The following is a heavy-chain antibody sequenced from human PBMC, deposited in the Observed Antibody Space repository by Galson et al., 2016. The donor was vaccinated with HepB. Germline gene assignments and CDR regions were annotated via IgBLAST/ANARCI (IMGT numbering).Heavy chain of an antibody. CDR3: ARHSGPPLARVTSD. D-gene: IGHD3-10*01. CDR1: GGTFSRNA. Sequence: QSGAEVKEPGDSLKISCKAFGGTFSRNAMSWVRQAPGQGLEWMGGFTPIFETANYAQKFEGRVTITADESTSTVYMELTNLRSDDTSVYFCARHSGPPLARVTSDGGQGTLVTVST. V-gene: IGHV1-69*01. J-gene: IGHJ4*02. CDR2: FTPIFETA.